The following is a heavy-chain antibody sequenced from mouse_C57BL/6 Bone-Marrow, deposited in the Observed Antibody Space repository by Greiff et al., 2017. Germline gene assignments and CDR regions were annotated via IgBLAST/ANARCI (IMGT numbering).Heavy chain of an antibody. J-gene: IGHJ4*01. CDR3: ARHFYFYAMDY. CDR1: GFTFSSYG. D-gene: IGHD2-1*01. V-gene: IGHV5-6*01. CDR2: ISSGGSYT. Sequence: EVQRVESGGDLVKPGGSLKLSCAASGFTFSSYGMSWVRQTPDKRLEWVATISSGGSYTYYPDSVKGRFTISRDNAKNTLYLQMSSLKSEDTAMYYCARHFYFYAMDYWGQGTSVTVSS.